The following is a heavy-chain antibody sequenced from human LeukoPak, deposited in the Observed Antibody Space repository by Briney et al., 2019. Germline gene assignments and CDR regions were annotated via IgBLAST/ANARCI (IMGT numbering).Heavy chain of an antibody. D-gene: IGHD3-10*01. CDR2: ITGSGGST. J-gene: IGHJ4*02. V-gene: IGHV3-23*01. CDR3: ARDRGSYYDGGFDY. CDR1: GFTFDNFA. Sequence: PGGSLRLSCAPSGFTFDNFAMTWVRQAPGKGLEWVSEITGSGGSTYYADSVKGRFTISRDNSKNSLYLQMNSLRAEDAAVYYCARDRGSYYDGGFDYWGQGTLVTVSS.